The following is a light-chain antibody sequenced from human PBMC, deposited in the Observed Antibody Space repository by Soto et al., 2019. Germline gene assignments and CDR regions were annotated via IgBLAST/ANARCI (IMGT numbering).Light chain of an antibody. Sequence: QSVLTQPPSASGTPGQRVTVSCSGSSSNIGRHGVNWYQQLPGAAPKLLIYSYNQRPSGFPDRFSGSTSGTSVSLTINGLQSDDEADYYCATWDDRLNGVVFGGGTKLTVL. CDR3: ATWDDRLNGVV. CDR1: SSNIGRHG. CDR2: SYN. V-gene: IGLV1-44*01. J-gene: IGLJ3*02.